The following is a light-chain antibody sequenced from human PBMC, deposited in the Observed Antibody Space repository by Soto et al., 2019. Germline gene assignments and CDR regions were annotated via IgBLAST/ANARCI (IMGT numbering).Light chain of an antibody. CDR3: LQDYNYPRT. Sequence: AIQMTQSPSSLSASVGDRVTITCRASQGITNDLGWYQQKPGKAPKLLIYAASSLQSGVPSRFSGSGSGTEFTLTNSSLQAEDCATYYCLQDYNYPRTFGQGTKVDIK. J-gene: IGKJ1*01. V-gene: IGKV1-6*01. CDR1: QGITND. CDR2: AAS.